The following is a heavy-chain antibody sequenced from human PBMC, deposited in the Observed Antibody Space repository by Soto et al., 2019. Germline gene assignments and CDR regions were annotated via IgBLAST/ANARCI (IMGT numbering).Heavy chain of an antibody. J-gene: IGHJ4*02. CDR1: GSTISSYA. V-gene: IGHV3-48*03. Sequence: EVQLVESGGGLVQPGGSLRLFCAASGSTISSYAMNWVRQAPGMGLEWVSYIGSSGSTIYYADSVKGRFTISRDNAKNSLYLQMNSLRAEDTAVYYCARAAWFGYWGQGTLVTVSS. CDR2: IGSSGSTI. CDR3: ARAAWFGY. D-gene: IGHD3-10*01.